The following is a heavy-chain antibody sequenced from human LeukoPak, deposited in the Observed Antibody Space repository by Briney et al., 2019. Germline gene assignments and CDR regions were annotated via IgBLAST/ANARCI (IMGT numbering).Heavy chain of an antibody. J-gene: IGHJ4*02. CDR1: GFTFSTDA. CDR3: ARGYYAFDY. Sequence: GGSLRLSCAASGFTFSTDAMNWVRQAPGKGLEWVSYISNSGGTIYYADSVKGRFTISRDNAKNALYLQMNSLRAEDTAVYYCARGYYAFDYWGQGTLVTVSS. CDR2: ISNSGGTI. V-gene: IGHV3-48*01. D-gene: IGHD2-2*01.